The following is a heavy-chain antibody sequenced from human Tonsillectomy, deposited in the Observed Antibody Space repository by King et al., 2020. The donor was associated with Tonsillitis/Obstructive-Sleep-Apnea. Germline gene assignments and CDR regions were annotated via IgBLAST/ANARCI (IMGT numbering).Heavy chain of an antibody. D-gene: IGHD1-14*01. CDR3: ARAITDYYYYYMDV. V-gene: IGHV4-59*08. J-gene: IGHJ6*03. Sequence: VQLQESGPGLVKPSETLSLTCTVSGGSISSYYWSWIRQPPGKGLEWIGYIYYSGSTNYNPSLKSRVTISVDTSKNQFSLKLSSVTAADTAVYYCARAITDYYYYYMDVWGKGTPVTVSS. CDR1: GGSISSYY. CDR2: IYYSGST.